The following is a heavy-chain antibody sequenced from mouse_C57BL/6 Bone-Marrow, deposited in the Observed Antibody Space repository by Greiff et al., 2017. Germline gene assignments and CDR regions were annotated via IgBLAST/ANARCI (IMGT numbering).Heavy chain of an antibody. J-gene: IGHJ1*03. CDR1: GFSLTSYG. CDR3: ARERNYWDFDV. CDR2: IWSGGST. Sequence: QVQLKQSGPGLVQPSQSLSITCTVSGFSLTSYGVHWVRQSPGKGLEWLGVIWSGGSTDYNAAFISRLSISKDNSKSQVSFKMNSLQADDTAIYYCARERNYWDFDVWGTGTTVTVSS. V-gene: IGHV2-2*01.